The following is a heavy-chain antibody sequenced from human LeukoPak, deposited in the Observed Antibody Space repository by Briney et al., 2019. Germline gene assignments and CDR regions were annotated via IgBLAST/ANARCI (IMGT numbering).Heavy chain of an antibody. J-gene: IGHJ4*02. CDR2: IKQDGSEK. D-gene: IGHD6-19*01. Sequence: PGGSLRLSCAASGFTFSRYWMSWVRQAPGKGLEWVANIKQDGSEKYYVDSVKGRFTISRDNSKNTLYLQMNSLRAEDTAVYYCASVGVAGGVYFDYWGQGTLVTVSS. CDR3: ASVGVAGGVYFDY. V-gene: IGHV3-7*01. CDR1: GFTFSRYW.